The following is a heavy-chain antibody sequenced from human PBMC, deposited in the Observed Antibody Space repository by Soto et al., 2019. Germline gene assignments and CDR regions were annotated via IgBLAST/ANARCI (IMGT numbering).Heavy chain of an antibody. CDR3: ARPRVYGSGPLSAFDI. CDR1: GGSISSSSYY. J-gene: IGHJ3*02. V-gene: IGHV4-39*01. D-gene: IGHD2-15*01. CDR2: IYYSGST. Sequence: QLQLQESGPGLVKPSETLSLTCTVSGGSISSSSYYWGWIRQPPGKGLEWIGSIYYSGSTYYNPSLKSRVTISVDTSKHQFSLKLSSVTAADTAVYYCARPRVYGSGPLSAFDIWGQGTMVTVSS.